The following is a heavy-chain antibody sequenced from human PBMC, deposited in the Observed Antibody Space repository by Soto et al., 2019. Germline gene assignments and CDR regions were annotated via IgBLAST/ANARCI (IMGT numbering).Heavy chain of an antibody. V-gene: IGHV3-7*03. Sequence: GGSLRLSCAASGFAFSSSWMSWVRQAPGKGLEWVANIKEGGGEKDYVDPVKGRFTITRDNAKNSLYLQMNNLRAEDTAVYFCTRKRFGMDVWGQGTTVTVSS. CDR3: TRKRFGMDV. CDR1: GFAFSSSW. J-gene: IGHJ6*02. CDR2: IKEGGGEK.